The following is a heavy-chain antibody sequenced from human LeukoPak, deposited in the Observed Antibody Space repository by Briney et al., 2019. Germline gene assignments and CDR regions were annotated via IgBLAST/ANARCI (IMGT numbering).Heavy chain of an antibody. Sequence: SETLSLTCTVSGGSISSSSYYWGWIRQPPGKGLEWIGSIYYSGSTYYNPSLKSRVTISVDTSKNQFSLKLSSVTAADTAVYYCARPLDYYDSSGYSIDPWGQGTLVTVSS. CDR2: IYYSGST. J-gene: IGHJ5*02. D-gene: IGHD3-22*01. CDR3: ARPLDYYDSSGYSIDP. CDR1: GGSISSSSYY. V-gene: IGHV4-39*07.